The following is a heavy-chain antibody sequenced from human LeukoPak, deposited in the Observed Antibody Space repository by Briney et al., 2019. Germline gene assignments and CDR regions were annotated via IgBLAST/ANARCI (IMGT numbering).Heavy chain of an antibody. CDR2: IYHSGST. CDR1: GVSISSGGYS. CDR3: ARGGKGYFDY. Sequence: TSETLSLTCAVSGVSISSGGYSWSWIRQPPGKGLEWIGYIYHSGSTYYNPSLKSRVTISVDRSKNQFSLKLSSVTAADTAVYYCARGGKGYFDYWGQGTLVTVSS. D-gene: IGHD1-26*01. J-gene: IGHJ4*02. V-gene: IGHV4-30-2*01.